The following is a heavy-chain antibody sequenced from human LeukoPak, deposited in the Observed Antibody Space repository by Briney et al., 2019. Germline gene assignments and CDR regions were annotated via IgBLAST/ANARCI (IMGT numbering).Heavy chain of an antibody. CDR1: GFTFSSYG. V-gene: IGHV3-30*18. CDR2: ISYVGNNK. CDR3: AKDLDIGAAGYYFDY. Sequence: PGGTLRLTCAASGFTFSSYGMHWVRQAPGKGLKWATVISYVGNNKYYADSVKGRFTISRDNSKNTLYLQMNSLRPEDTAVYYCAKDLDIGAAGYYFDYWGQGTLVTVSS. J-gene: IGHJ4*02. D-gene: IGHD6-13*01.